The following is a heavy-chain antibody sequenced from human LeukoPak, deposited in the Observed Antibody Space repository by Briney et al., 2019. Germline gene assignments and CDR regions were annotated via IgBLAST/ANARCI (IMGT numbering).Heavy chain of an antibody. CDR2: IYSGGST. CDR3: ARNGYTSGWYRN. V-gene: IGHV3-23*05. J-gene: IGHJ4*02. CDR1: GFTFPRYA. D-gene: IGHD6-19*01. Sequence: GGSLRLSCVASGFTFPRYAMNWVRQAPGKGLEWVSTIYSGGSTYYADSVKGRFTISRDNSKNTLYLQMNSLRGEDTAVYYCARNGYTSGWYRNWGQGTLVTVSS.